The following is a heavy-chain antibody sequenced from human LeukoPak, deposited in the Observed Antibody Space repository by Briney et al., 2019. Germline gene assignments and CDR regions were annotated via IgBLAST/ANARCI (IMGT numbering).Heavy chain of an antibody. CDR2: ISAYTGNT. CDR1: GYTFSAYG. D-gene: IGHD6-13*01. V-gene: IGHV1-18*01. Sequence: ASVKVSCKASGYTFSAYGISWVRQAPGQGLEWMGYISAYTGNTSYAQNLQGRLTMTTDTSTSTAYMELRSLRSDDTAVYYCARGIGSSTWYDPFDYWGQGTLVTVSS. J-gene: IGHJ4*02. CDR3: ARGIGSSTWYDPFDY.